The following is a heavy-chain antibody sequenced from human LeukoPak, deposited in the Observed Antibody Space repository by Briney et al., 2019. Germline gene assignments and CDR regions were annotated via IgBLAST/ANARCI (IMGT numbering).Heavy chain of an antibody. D-gene: IGHD4-23*01. V-gene: IGHV3-23*01. CDR2: ISGSGGST. J-gene: IGHJ4*02. Sequence: GGSLRLSCAASGFTFSSYGMSWVRQAPGKGLELGSAISGSGGSTYYADSVKGRFTISRDNSKNPLFLQMNSLRAEDRAVYYCAKDKNGGDFDYWGQGTLVTVSS. CDR3: AKDKNGGDFDY. CDR1: GFTFSSYG.